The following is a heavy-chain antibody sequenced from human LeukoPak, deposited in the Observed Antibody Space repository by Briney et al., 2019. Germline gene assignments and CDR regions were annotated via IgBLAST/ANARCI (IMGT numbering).Heavy chain of an antibody. J-gene: IGHJ4*02. CDR2: ISWNSGSI. CDR3: AKDGYSSGWYADY. Sequence: GRSLRLSCAASGFTFHDYAMHWVRQAPGKGLEWVSGISWNSGSIGYADSVKGRFTISRDNAKNSLYLQMNSLRAEDTALYYCAKDGYSSGWYADYWGQGTLVTVSS. D-gene: IGHD6-19*01. V-gene: IGHV3-9*01. CDR1: GFTFHDYA.